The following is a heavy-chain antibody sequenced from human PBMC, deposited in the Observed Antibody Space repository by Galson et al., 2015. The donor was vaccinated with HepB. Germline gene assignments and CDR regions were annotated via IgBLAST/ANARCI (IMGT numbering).Heavy chain of an antibody. V-gene: IGHV3-30*18. J-gene: IGHJ4*02. CDR2: ISYDGSNK. CDR1: GFTFSSYG. CDR3: AKDREAHMVYPPYYFDY. Sequence: SLRLSCAASGFTFSSYGMHWVRQAPGKGLEWVAVISYDGSNKYYADSVKGRFTISRDNSKNTLYLQMNSLRPEDTAVYYCAKDREAHMVYPPYYFDYWGQGTLVTVSS. D-gene: IGHD2-21*01.